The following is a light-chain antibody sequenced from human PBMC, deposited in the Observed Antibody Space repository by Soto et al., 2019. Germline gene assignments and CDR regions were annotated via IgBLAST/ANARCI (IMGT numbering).Light chain of an antibody. J-gene: IGKJ1*01. V-gene: IGKV4-1*01. CDR3: QQYYSTPQT. CDR1: QNLLYSSNNKNY. Sequence: DIVMTQSPDSLAVSLGERATINCKSSQNLLYSSNNKNYLAWYQQKPGQPPKLLIYWASTREPGVPDRFSGSGSGTDFTLTISSLQAEDVAVYYCQQYYSTPQTFGQGTKVEIK. CDR2: WAS.